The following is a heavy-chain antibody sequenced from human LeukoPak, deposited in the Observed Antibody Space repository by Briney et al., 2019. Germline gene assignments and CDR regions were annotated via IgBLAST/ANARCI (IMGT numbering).Heavy chain of an antibody. CDR1: GFTFSNYA. CDR2: ISGSGGST. Sequence: GGSLRLSCAASGFTFSNYAMSWVRQVPGKGLEWVSTISGSGGSTYYADPLKGRFSISRHNSKNTLFLQMKSLRAEDTAVYYCAKERGYTSGLGTLDYWGQGTLVTVST. CDR3: AKERGYTSGLGTLDY. V-gene: IGHV3-23*01. D-gene: IGHD6-19*01. J-gene: IGHJ4*02.